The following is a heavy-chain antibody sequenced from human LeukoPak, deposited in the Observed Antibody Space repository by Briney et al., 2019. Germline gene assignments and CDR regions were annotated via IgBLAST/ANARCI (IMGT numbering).Heavy chain of an antibody. V-gene: IGHV4-34*01. CDR3: ARGRPSIAVATTRIDY. CDR2: VTHTGST. CDR1: GGSFSTYY. J-gene: IGHJ4*02. Sequence: SETLSLTCAVYGGSFSTYYWSWIRQPPGKGLEWIGEVTHTGSTNYKPSLKSRVTISVDTSKNHFSLKLSSVTAADTAVYYCARGRPSIAVATTRIDYWGQGTLVTVSS. D-gene: IGHD6-19*01.